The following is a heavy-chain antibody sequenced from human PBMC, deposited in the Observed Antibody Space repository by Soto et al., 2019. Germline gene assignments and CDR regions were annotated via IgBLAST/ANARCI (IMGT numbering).Heavy chain of an antibody. CDR1: GFTFSSYA. CDR3: AKQGGHYDFWSGYRDEYYFDY. V-gene: IGHV3-23*04. J-gene: IGHJ4*02. Sequence: VQLVESGGGVVQPGRSLRLSCAASGFTFSSYAMSWVRQAPGKGLEWVSAISGSGGSTYYADSVKGRFTISRDNSKNTLYLQMNSLRAEDTAVYYCAKQGGHYDFWSGYRDEYYFDYWGQGTLVTVSS. D-gene: IGHD3-3*01. CDR2: ISGSGGST.